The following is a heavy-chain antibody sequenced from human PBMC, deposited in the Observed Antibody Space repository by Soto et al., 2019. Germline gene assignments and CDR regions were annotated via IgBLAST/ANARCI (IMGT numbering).Heavy chain of an antibody. D-gene: IGHD5-18*01. CDR2: IGGYKGNT. CDR1: GYTFTNYG. CDR3: APHTLDTGMPSGY. Sequence: QVQLVQSGAEVREPGASVKVSCKASGYTFTNYGVSWVRQAPGQGLEWMGWIGGYKGNTNYAQKLQGRVTLTTDTAASTAYRGLSSLRSDDTAVYYCAPHTLDTGMPSGYWGQGTLVTVSS. V-gene: IGHV1-18*01. J-gene: IGHJ4*02.